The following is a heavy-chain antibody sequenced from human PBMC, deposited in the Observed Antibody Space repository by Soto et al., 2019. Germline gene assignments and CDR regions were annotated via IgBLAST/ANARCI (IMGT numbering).Heavy chain of an antibody. Sequence: EVQLVESGGGLVQPGGSLRLSCAASGFTFSSYDMHWVRQATGKGLEWVSAIGTAGDTYYPGSVKGRFTISRENAKNSLYLQMNSLRAGDTAVYYCARTIRFLEWSPGGWYFDLWGRGTLVTVSS. J-gene: IGHJ2*01. CDR1: GFTFSSYD. CDR3: ARTIRFLEWSPGGWYFDL. D-gene: IGHD3-3*01. V-gene: IGHV3-13*01. CDR2: IGTAGDT.